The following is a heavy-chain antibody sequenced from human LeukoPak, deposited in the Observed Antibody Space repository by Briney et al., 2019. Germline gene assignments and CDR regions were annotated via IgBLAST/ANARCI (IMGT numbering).Heavy chain of an antibody. V-gene: IGHV3-21*01. CDR1: DFTFSSYT. J-gene: IGHJ4*02. CDR3: ARDNYYDSSGYYYYFDY. Sequence: GGSLRLSCAASDFTFSSYTMNWVRQAPGKGLEWVSSISSSSIYIYYADSVKGQFTISRDNAKNSLYLQMNSLRAEDTAVYYCARDNYYDSSGYYYYFDYWGQGTLVTVSS. CDR2: ISSSSIYI. D-gene: IGHD3-22*01.